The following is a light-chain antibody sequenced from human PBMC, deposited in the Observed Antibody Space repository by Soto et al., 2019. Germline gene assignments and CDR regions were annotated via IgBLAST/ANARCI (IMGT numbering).Light chain of an antibody. Sequence: DIQMTQSPSILSASLGDRVTITCRASQSVSYWLAWYQQKLGKAPKLLIYDASSLPSGVPSRFSGRRSGTEFTLTISSLQPEDFATYHCQQYYTYSTFGQGTNVDIK. J-gene: IGKJ1*01. V-gene: IGKV1-5*01. CDR3: QQYYTYST. CDR2: DAS. CDR1: QSVSYW.